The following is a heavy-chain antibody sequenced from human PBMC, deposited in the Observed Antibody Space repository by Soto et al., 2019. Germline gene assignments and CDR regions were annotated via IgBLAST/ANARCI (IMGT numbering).Heavy chain of an antibody. Sequence: ASVKVSSKASGYTFTSYDINWVRQATGQGLEWMGWMNPNSGNTGYAQKFQGRVTMTRNTSISTAYMELSSLRSEDTAVYYCARPPACGDYVSFISRYYYMDVWGKGTTVTVSS. J-gene: IGHJ6*03. CDR3: ARPPACGDYVSFISRYYYMDV. D-gene: IGHD4-17*01. CDR1: GYTFTSYD. V-gene: IGHV1-8*01. CDR2: MNPNSGNT.